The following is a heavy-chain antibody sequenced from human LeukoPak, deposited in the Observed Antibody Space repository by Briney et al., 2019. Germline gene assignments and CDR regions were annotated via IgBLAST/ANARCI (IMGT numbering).Heavy chain of an antibody. V-gene: IGHV3-30*02. CDR2: IRYDGSNK. CDR1: GFTFSSYG. CDR3: AKGGGSYYVYFDY. D-gene: IGHD1-26*01. Sequence: GGSLRLSCAASGFTFSSYGMHWVRQAPGKGLEWVAFIRYDGSNKYYADSVKGRFTISRDNSKNTLYLHMNSLRAEDTAVYYCAKGGGSYYVYFDYWGQGTLVTVSS. J-gene: IGHJ4*02.